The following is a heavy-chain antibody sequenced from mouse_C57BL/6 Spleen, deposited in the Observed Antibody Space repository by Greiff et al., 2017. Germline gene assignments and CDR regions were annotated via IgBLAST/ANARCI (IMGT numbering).Heavy chain of an antibody. CDR3: TRVGGTRGGRDY. V-gene: IGHV1-15*01. D-gene: IGHD1-1*01. CDR1: GYTFTDYE. CDR2: IDPETGGT. J-gene: IGHJ4*01. Sequence: VQVVESGAELVRPGASVTLSCKASGYTFTDYEMHWVKQTPVHGLEWIGAIDPETGGTAYNQKFKGKAILTADKSSSTAYMELRSLTSEDSAVYDCTRVGGTRGGRDYWGQGTSVTVSS.